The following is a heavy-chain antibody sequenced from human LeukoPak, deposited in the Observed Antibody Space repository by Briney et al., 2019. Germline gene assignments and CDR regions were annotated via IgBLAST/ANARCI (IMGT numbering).Heavy chain of an antibody. J-gene: IGHJ2*01. CDR3: ARVPGTSGGHWYFDL. D-gene: IGHD1/OR15-1a*01. CDR1: GFTFSTYS. V-gene: IGHV3-21*01. Sequence: PGGSLRLSCAASGFTFSTYSMNWVRQAPGKGLEWVSSISSSSSFIYYADSVKGRFTISRDNAKNSLYLQMNSLRAKDTAVYHCARVPGTSGGHWYFDLWGHGTLVTVSS. CDR2: ISSSSSFI.